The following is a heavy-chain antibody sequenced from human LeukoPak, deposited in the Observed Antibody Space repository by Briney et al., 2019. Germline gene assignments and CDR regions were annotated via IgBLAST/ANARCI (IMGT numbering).Heavy chain of an antibody. V-gene: IGHV1-69*04. CDR2: IIPILGIA. Sequence: SVTVSCTASGGAFSSYAISWVRQAPGQGLEWMGRIIPILGIANYAQKFQGRVTITADKSTSTAYMELSSLRSEDTAVYYCARVGPDSGSYSYYFDYWGQGTLVTVSS. D-gene: IGHD3-10*01. CDR1: GGAFSSYA. CDR3: ARVGPDSGSYSYYFDY. J-gene: IGHJ4*02.